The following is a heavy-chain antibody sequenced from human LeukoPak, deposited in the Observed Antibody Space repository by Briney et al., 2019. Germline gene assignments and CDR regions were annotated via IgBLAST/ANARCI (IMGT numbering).Heavy chain of an antibody. D-gene: IGHD3-10*02. CDR2: INPSGGST. V-gene: IGHV1-46*01. CDR1: VYTFTSYY. Sequence: ASVRVSCKASVYTFTSYYMHWVRQAPGQGLERMGLINPSGGSTSYAQKFQGRVTMTRDTYTSTVYMELGSLRSEDTAVYSCARASGLPFTMSLDYWGKGTLVTVSS. J-gene: IGHJ4*02. CDR3: ARASGLPFTMSLDY.